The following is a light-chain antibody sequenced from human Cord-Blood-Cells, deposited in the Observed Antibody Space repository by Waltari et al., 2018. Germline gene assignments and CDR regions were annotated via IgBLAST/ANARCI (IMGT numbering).Light chain of an antibody. CDR2: AAS. J-gene: IGKJ1*01. Sequence: DIQMTQSTSSLSASVGDRVTITCRASQSISSYFNWYQQKPGKAPKLLIYAASSLQSGVPSRFSGSGSGTDFTLTISSLQPEDFATYYCQQSYSTPRKTFGQGTKVEIK. V-gene: IGKV1-39*01. CDR1: QSISSY. CDR3: QQSYSTPRKT.